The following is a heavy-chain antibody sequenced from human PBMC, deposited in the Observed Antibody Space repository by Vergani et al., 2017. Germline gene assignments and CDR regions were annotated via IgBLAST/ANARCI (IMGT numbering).Heavy chain of an antibody. V-gene: IGHV3-48*01. Sequence: EVQLVESGGGLVQPGGSLRLSCAASGFTFSSYSMNWVRQAPGKGREWVSYISSSSSTIYYAYSVKGRFTISRDNAKNSLYLQMNSLRAEDTAVYYCARDHSGANDYWGQGTLVTVAS. D-gene: IGHD3-10*01. CDR2: ISSSSSTI. CDR1: GFTFSSYS. CDR3: ARDHSGANDY. J-gene: IGHJ4*02.